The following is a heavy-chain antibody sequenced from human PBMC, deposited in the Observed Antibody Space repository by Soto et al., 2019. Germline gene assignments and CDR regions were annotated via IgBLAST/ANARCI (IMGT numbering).Heavy chain of an antibody. V-gene: IGHV3-13*01. J-gene: IGHJ3*02. CDR2: IGTAGDT. CDR1: GFTFSSYD. CDR3: ARAGIAVADDAFDI. Sequence: GGSLRLSCAASGFTFSSYDMHWVRQATGKGLEWVSAIGTAGDTYYPGSVKGRFTISRENAKNSLYLQMNSLRAWDTAVYYCARAGIAVADDAFDIWGQGTMVTVSS. D-gene: IGHD6-19*01.